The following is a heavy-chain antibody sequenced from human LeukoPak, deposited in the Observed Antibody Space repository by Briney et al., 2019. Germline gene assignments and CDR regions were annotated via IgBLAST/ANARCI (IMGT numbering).Heavy chain of an antibody. V-gene: IGHV4-39*07. D-gene: IGHD1-26*01. CDR2: IYYSGST. CDR3: ARDGRFPPEVLPRYFDY. Sequence: SETLSLTCTVAGGSISSSSYYWGWIRQPPGKGLECMGNIYYSGSTYYNPSLKSRVTISVDTSKNQFSLKLSSVTAADTAVYYCARDGRFPPEVLPRYFDYWGQGTLVTVSS. CDR1: GGSISSSSYY. J-gene: IGHJ4*02.